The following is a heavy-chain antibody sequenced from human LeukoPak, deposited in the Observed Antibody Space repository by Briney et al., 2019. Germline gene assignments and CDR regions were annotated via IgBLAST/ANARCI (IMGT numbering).Heavy chain of an antibody. CDR1: GFNFRNYG. CDR2: ISGSGTVT. CDR3: AKTSVGEGRIIGSGYFDN. J-gene: IGHJ4*02. V-gene: IGHV3-23*01. D-gene: IGHD2-15*01. Sequence: GGSLRLSCEASGFNFRNYGMHWVRQAPGKGLEWVSIISGSGTVTYYADSVKGRFTISRDNSKNTLYLQMNSLRAEDTAVYYCAKTSVGEGRIIGSGYFDNWGQGTLVTVSS.